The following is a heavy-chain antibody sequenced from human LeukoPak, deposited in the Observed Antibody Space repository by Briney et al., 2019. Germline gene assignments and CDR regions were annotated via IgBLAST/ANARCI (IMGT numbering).Heavy chain of an antibody. Sequence: SETLSLTCAVYNGSLSGYFWTWIRQSPGQGLEWIGEVFLGGITNYNPSLKSRVTISVDTSKNQFSLKLSSVTAADTAVYYCASSRANDILTGLFDYWGQGTLVTVSS. CDR2: VFLGGIT. D-gene: IGHD3-9*01. V-gene: IGHV4-34*12. CDR1: NGSLSGYF. CDR3: ASSRANDILTGLFDY. J-gene: IGHJ4*02.